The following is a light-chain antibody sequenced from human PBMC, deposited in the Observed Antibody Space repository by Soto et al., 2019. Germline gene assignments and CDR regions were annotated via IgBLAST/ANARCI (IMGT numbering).Light chain of an antibody. V-gene: IGKV1-39*01. Sequence: IQMTQSPSSLPVSVGDRVTFTFRSSQNINNYLNLYQQNPGTTPKLLIYVSSSLQSGVPSRFGGSGSGTDFTLTISSLQPEDFATYYCQQSFTWTFGQGTKVDIK. CDR3: QQSFTWT. J-gene: IGKJ1*01. CDR1: QNINNY. CDR2: VSS.